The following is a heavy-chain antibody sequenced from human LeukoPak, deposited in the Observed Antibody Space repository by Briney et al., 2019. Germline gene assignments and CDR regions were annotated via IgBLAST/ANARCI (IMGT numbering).Heavy chain of an antibody. Sequence: GGSLRLSCAASGFSFSGSTMHWVRQASGKGLEWLGQIRSKPNNYATAYGASVKGRFTFSRDDSNNTAYLQMNSLKSEDTAVYYCTLSCTNCSGVSWFGPWGQGTLVTVSS. J-gene: IGHJ5*02. D-gene: IGHD2-2*01. CDR2: IRSKPNNYAT. CDR1: GFSFSGST. CDR3: TLSCTNCSGVSWFGP. V-gene: IGHV3-73*01.